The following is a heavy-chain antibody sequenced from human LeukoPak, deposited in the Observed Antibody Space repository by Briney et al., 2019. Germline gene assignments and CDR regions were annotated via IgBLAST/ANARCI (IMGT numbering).Heavy chain of an antibody. V-gene: IGHV3-74*01. D-gene: IGHD5-18*01. J-gene: IGHJ4*02. CDR3: ARGGDGYSYGYDY. CDR2: INSDGSST. Sequence: PGGSLRLSCAASGFTFSSYWMHWVRQAPGKGLVWVSRINSDGSSTSYADSVKGRFTISRDNAKNTLYLQMNSLRAEDTAVYYCARGGDGYSYGYDYWGQGTLVTVSS. CDR1: GFTFSSYW.